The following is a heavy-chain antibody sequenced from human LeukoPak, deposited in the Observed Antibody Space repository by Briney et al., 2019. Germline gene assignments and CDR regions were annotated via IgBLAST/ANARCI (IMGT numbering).Heavy chain of an antibody. J-gene: IGHJ4*02. CDR2: IYISGST. D-gene: IGHD4-23*01. CDR3: ARENNDYGGKKAFDY. CDR1: GGSISSYF. Sequence: SETLSLTCTVSGGSISSYFWSWIRQSAGKGLEWIGRIYISGSTNYNPSLKSRATMSVDTSKNQFSLKLSSVTAADTAVYYCARENNDYGGKKAFDYWGQGTLVTVSS. V-gene: IGHV4-4*07.